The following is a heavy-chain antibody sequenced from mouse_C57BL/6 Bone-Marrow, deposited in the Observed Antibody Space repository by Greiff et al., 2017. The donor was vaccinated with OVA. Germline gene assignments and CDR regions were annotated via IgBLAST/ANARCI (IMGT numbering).Heavy chain of an antibody. CDR1: GFTFTDYY. Sequence: EVKLVESGGGLVQPGGSLSLSCAASGFTFTDYYMSWVRQPPGKALEWLGFIRNKANGYTTEYSASVKGRFTISRDNSQSILYLQMNALRAEDSATYYCARYGTETDYWGQGTTLTVSS. V-gene: IGHV7-3*01. CDR2: IRNKANGYTT. CDR3: ARYGTETDY. D-gene: IGHD3-3*01. J-gene: IGHJ2*01.